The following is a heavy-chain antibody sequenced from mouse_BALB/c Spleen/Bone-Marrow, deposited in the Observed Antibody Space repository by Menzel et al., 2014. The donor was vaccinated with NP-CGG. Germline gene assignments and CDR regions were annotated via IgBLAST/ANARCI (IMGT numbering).Heavy chain of an antibody. CDR1: GYAFTNYL. V-gene: IGHV1-54*01. J-gene: IGHJ2*01. CDR2: INPGSGGT. Sequence: VQLQQSGAELVRPGTSVKVSCKASGYAFTNYLIEWVKQRPGQGLEWIGVINPGSGGTNYNEKFKGKATLTADKSYSTAYMQLSSLTSDDSAVYFCARHYFDYWGQGTTLTVSS. CDR3: ARHYFDY.